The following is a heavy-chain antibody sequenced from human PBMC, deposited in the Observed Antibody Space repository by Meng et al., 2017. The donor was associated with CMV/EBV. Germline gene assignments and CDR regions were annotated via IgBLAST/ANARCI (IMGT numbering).Heavy chain of an antibody. CDR2: ISYDGSNK. CDR1: LTCSSNA. V-gene: IGHV3-30-3*01. CDR3: AREYYDFWSGYHNWFDP. Sequence: LTCSSNAMHWVRQAPGKGLEWVAVISYDGSNKYYADSVKGRFTISRDNSKNTLYLQMNSLRAEDTAVYYCAREYYDFWSGYHNWFDPWGQGTLVTVSS. D-gene: IGHD3-3*01. J-gene: IGHJ5*02.